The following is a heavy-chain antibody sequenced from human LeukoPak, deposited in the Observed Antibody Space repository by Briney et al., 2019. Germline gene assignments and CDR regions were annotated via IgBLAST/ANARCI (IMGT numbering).Heavy chain of an antibody. D-gene: IGHD3-10*01. CDR1: GGSISSFY. V-gene: IGHV4-59*08. CDR3: ATYIRGHSFYFDY. J-gene: IGHJ4*02. CDR2: IYYTGST. Sequence: SETLSLTCTVSGGSISSFYWTWIRQPPGKGLEGIGYIYYTGSTNHNPSLKSRVTISIDTSKNQFSLRLSSVTAADTAVYYCATYIRGHSFYFDYWGQGTLVTVSS.